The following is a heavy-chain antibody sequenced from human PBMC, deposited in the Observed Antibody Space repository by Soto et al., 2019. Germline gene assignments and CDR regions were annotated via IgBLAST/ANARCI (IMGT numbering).Heavy chain of an antibody. V-gene: IGHV5-51*01. CDR3: ALPPYYDILTGYCVGGMDV. D-gene: IGHD3-9*01. CDR1: GYSFTSYW. CDR2: IYPGDSDT. J-gene: IGHJ6*02. Sequence: GESLKISCKGSGYSFTSYWIGWVRQMPGKGLEWMGIIYPGDSDTRYSPSFQGQVTISADKSISTAYLQWSSLKASDTAMYYCALPPYYDILTGYCVGGMDVWGQGTTVTVSS.